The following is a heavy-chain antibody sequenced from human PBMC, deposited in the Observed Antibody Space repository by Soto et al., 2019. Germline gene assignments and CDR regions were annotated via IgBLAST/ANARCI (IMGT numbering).Heavy chain of an antibody. D-gene: IGHD3-10*01. CDR3: SRDPLWFGEIGYFDY. Sequence: EVQLVESGGGLVQPGGSLRLSCAGSGFTFRSHAMNWVRQAPGKGLEWVSSIDSSSSFIYYADSVKSRFTISRDNAKNSLYLQMSSLRAEDTAVYYCSRDPLWFGEIGYFDYWGQGALVTVSS. CDR1: GFTFRSHA. CDR2: IDSSSSFI. V-gene: IGHV3-21*01. J-gene: IGHJ4*02.